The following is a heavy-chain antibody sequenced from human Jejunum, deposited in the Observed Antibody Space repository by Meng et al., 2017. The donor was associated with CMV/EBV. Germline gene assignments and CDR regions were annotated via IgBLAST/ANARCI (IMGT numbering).Heavy chain of an antibody. CDR2: ISPNNGAT. V-gene: IGHV1-2*02. J-gene: IGHJ4*02. D-gene: IGHD6-19*01. CDR1: GYTCTNYG. Sequence: RVEAGRRVKKPGGSVNVSCKASGYTCTNYGSHWVRQDPGQGLEWMGWISPNNGATNFAQNFQGRVTMTRDTSVSATYMELSSLTSDDTAVYYCARDPSNSSGWHAYLDYWGQGTLVTVSS. CDR3: ARDPSNSSGWHAYLDY.